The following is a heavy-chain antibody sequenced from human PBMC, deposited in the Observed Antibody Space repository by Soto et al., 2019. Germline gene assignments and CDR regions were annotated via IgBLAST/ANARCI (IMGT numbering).Heavy chain of an antibody. V-gene: IGHV4-31*03. CDR2: ISHSGST. Sequence: TLSLTCTVSGGSISSAAYYWSWIRQHPGKGLEWIGYISHSGSTYYNPSLRSRVIISVDTSKNQFSLSLTSVTAADTAVYYCAREYTYGSNFFDCWGQGALVTVSS. D-gene: IGHD2-2*02. CDR1: GGSISSAAYY. J-gene: IGHJ4*02. CDR3: AREYTYGSNFFDC.